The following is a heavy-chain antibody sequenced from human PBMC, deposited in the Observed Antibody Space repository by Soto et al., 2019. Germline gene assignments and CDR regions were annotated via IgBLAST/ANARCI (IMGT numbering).Heavy chain of an antibody. CDR2: ISSSSSYI. D-gene: IGHD3-22*01. Sequence: GGSLRLSCAASGFTFSSYSMNWVRQAPGKGLEWVSSISSSSSYIYYADSVKGRFTISRDNAKNSLYLQMNSLRAEDTAVYYCARYPPPYYYASSGQSDYWGQGTLVTVSS. V-gene: IGHV3-21*01. CDR1: GFTFSSYS. CDR3: ARYPPPYYYASSGQSDY. J-gene: IGHJ4*02.